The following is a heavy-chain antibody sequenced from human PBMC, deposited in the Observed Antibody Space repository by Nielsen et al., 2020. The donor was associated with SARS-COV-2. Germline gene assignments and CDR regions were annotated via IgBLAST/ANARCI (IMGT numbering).Heavy chain of an antibody. CDR1: GASMSTYY. CDR2: IYYSGST. V-gene: IGHV4-59*13. D-gene: IGHD1-1*01. J-gene: IGHJ5*02. CDR3: ARYNWSDGGFYP. Sequence: GSLRLSCTVSGASMSTYYWSFLRQPPGKGLEWIGYIYYSGSTNYNPSLESRVTISVDTSKNQVSLRLSSVTAADTAVYFCARYNWSDGGFYPWGQGTLVTVSS.